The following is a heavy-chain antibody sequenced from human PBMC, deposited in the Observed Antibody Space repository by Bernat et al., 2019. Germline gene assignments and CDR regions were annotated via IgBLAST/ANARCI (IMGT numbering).Heavy chain of an antibody. CDR1: GGSISSSSYY. CDR3: ARGGLLWFGEDRPDGVPYFQH. V-gene: IGHV4-39*01. D-gene: IGHD3-10*01. J-gene: IGHJ1*01. CDR2: IYYSGNT. Sequence: QLQLQESGPGLVKPSETLSLTCTVSGGSISSSSYYWGWIRQPPGKGLEWIGSIYYSGNTYYNPSPKSRVTISVDTSKNQFSLKLSSVTAADTTVYYCARGGLLWFGEDRPDGVPYFQHWGQGTLVTVSS.